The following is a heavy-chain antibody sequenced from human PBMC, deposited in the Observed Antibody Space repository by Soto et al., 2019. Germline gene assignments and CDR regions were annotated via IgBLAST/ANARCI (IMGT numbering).Heavy chain of an antibody. D-gene: IGHD6-13*01. J-gene: IGHJ4*02. CDR3: TRDGVAAAGD. V-gene: IGHV3-21*01. CDR2: ISSSSNYI. Sequence: EVQLVESGGGLVKPGGSLRLSCAASGFTFDSNSMNWVRQAPGKGLEWVSSISSSSNYIYYADSVKGRFTISRDNAKNSLYLQMNSLLAEDTAVYYCTRDGVAAAGDWGQGTLVTVSS. CDR1: GFTFDSNS.